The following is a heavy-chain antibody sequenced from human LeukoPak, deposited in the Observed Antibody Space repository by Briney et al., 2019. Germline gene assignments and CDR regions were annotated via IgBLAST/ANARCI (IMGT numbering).Heavy chain of an antibody. Sequence: ASVTVSCTASGYTFNVYFMHWVRQAPGQGLEWMGPIIPLPGTTNYALKFQGRVTITADKSTNTAYMELSSLRSEDTAVYYCARGSDDILTGLGFYWGQGTLVAVSS. CDR2: IIPLPGTT. CDR1: GYTFNVYF. J-gene: IGHJ4*02. V-gene: IGHV1-69*08. CDR3: ARGSDDILTGLGFY. D-gene: IGHD3-9*01.